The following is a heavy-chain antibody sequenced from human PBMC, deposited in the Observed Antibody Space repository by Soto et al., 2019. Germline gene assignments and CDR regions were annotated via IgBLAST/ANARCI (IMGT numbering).Heavy chain of an antibody. Sequence: GGSLRCSCAASVFTFSSYGMHWVRQTAGKGLEWVAVISYDGSNKYYADSVKGRFTISRDNSKNTLYLQMNSLRAEDAAVYYCAKDYGMDVWGQGTTVTVSS. CDR3: AKDYGMDV. J-gene: IGHJ6*02. V-gene: IGHV3-30*18. CDR1: VFTFSSYG. CDR2: ISYDGSNK.